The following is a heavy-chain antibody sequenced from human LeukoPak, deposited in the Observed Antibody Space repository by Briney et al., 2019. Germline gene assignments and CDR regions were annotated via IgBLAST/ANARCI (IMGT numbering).Heavy chain of an antibody. Sequence: PGGSLRLSCAVSGFTVSNNYMSWVRQAPGKGLEWVSLIYDDGATFYADSVKGRFTISRDNSKNTLYLQMNSLRAEDTAVYYCARAPHPYCSGGNCIYFDYWGQGTLVTVSS. CDR2: IYDDGAT. V-gene: IGHV3-66*01. CDR3: ARAPHPYCSGGNCIYFDY. D-gene: IGHD2-15*01. J-gene: IGHJ4*02. CDR1: GFTVSNNY.